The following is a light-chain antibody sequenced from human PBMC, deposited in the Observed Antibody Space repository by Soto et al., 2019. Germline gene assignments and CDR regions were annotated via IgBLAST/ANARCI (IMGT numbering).Light chain of an antibody. CDR3: QQYNNWPPMSS. Sequence: EIVMTQSPDTLSLSPAEIATLPCRASQTVGRNVAWLQQRPGLAPWLLILGTSTRAADNPPRFSGRVSGTEFTLTIYGLQPEDFVIYYCQQYNNWPPMSSVGQGTKLEMK. CDR1: QTVGRN. V-gene: IGKV3-15*01. J-gene: IGKJ2*01. CDR2: GTS.